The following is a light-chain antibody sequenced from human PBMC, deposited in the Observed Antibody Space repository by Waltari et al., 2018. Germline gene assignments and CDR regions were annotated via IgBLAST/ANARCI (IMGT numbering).Light chain of an antibody. V-gene: IGKV3-15*01. CDR1: QSVRSK. CDR2: AAS. Sequence: EIVMTQSPVTLSVSPGERATLSCRASQSVRSKLVWYQQKPGQAPRLLIYAASSRDTGIPARFSGRGSGTEFTLTISSLQSEDSAVYYCHQYNDWPWTVGQGTRVEIK. J-gene: IGKJ1*01. CDR3: HQYNDWPWT.